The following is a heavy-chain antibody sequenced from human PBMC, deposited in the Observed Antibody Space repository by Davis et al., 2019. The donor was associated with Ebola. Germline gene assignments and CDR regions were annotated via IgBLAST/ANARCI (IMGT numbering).Heavy chain of an antibody. CDR2: IKGDGNEI. J-gene: IGHJ5*02. D-gene: IGHD1-26*01. V-gene: IGHV3-7*01. CDR3: ARVLSWGWFDP. Sequence: PGGSLRLSCAASGFTFSSYWMGWVRQAPGKGLEWVANIKGDGNEIYYVDSVKGRFTISRDNAKNSLYLQMNSLRVEDTAVYRCARVLSWGWFDPWGQGTLVTVSS. CDR1: GFTFSSYW.